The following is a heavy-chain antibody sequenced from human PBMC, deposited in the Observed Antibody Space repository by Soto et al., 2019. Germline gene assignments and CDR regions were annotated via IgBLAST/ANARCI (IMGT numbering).Heavy chain of an antibody. V-gene: IGHV4-4*07. CDR2: IYTSGST. Sequence: QVQLQESGPGLVKPSETLSHTCTVSGGSISSYYWSWIRQPAGKGLEWIGRIYTSGSTNYNPSLKSRVTMSVDTSKNQFSLKLSSVTAADTAVYYCLGLPMTTVTTGYYYGMDVWGQGTTVTVSS. D-gene: IGHD4-4*01. CDR1: GGSISSYY. CDR3: LGLPMTTVTTGYYYGMDV. J-gene: IGHJ6*02.